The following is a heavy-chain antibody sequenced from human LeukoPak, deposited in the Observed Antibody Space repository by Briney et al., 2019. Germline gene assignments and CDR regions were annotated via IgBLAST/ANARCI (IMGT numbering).Heavy chain of an antibody. J-gene: IGHJ4*02. V-gene: IGHV3-21*01. Sequence: GGSLRLSCAASAFSLNAYNMNWVRQAPGKGLEWVSSISSSSSYIYYADSVKGRFTISRDNAKNSLYLQMSSLRAEDTAVYYCARDTLSLFDYWGQGTLVTVSS. CDR3: ARDTLSLFDY. CDR1: AFSLNAYN. CDR2: ISSSSSYI.